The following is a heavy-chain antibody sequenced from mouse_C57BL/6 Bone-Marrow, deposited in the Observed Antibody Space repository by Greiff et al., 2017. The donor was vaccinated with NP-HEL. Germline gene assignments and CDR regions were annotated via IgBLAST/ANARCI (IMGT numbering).Heavy chain of an antibody. CDR2: IYPGDGDT. D-gene: IGHD1-1*01. J-gene: IGHJ3*01. CDR1: GYAFSSSW. Sequence: VQLQQSGPELVKPGASVKISCKASGYAFSSSWMNWVKQRPGKGLEWIGRIYPGDGDTNYNGKFKGKATLTADKSSSTAYMQLSSLTSEDSAVYFCAPYGEGFAYWGQGTLVTVSA. CDR3: APYGEGFAY. V-gene: IGHV1-82*01.